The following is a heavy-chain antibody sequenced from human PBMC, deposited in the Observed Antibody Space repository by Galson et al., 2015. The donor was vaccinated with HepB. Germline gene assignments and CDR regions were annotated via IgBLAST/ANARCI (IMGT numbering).Heavy chain of an antibody. V-gene: IGHV3-33*03. Sequence: SLRLSCAASGFTFSDRLMHWVRRAPGKGPEWVAVIWFDGSNEYYADSVRGRFTISRDNSKNTLFLQMNSLRVEDTAVYYCARGYITGELDLWGQGTLVTVSS. CDR3: ARGYITGELDL. J-gene: IGHJ4*02. D-gene: IGHD7-27*01. CDR1: GFTFSDRL. CDR2: IWFDGSNE.